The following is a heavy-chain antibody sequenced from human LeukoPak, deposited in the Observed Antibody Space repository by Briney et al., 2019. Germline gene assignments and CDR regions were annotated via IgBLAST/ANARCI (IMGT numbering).Heavy chain of an antibody. CDR2: IKQDGSEK. D-gene: IGHD1-26*01. CDR3: AILFATPYYFDY. Sequence: GGSLRLSCAASGFNFISYRMSWVGQAPGKGLEGVANIKQDGSEKYYVASVKGRLTIPRDNAKNSLYLQMNSLRAEDTAVYYCAILFATPYYFDYWGQGTLVTVSS. CDR1: GFNFISYR. J-gene: IGHJ4*02. V-gene: IGHV3-7*05.